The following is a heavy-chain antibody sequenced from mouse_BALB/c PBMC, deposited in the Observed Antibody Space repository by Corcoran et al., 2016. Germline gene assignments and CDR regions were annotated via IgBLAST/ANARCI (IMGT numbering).Heavy chain of an antibody. D-gene: IGHD1-1*01. CDR1: GYSFTGYT. CDR3: AREYYGSSYYYFDY. V-gene: IGHV1-18*01. Sequence: EVQLQQSGPELVKPGASMKISCKASGYSFTGYTMNWVKQSHGKNLEWIGLFNPYNGCTSYNQKFKGKATLTVDKSYSTAYMELLSLTSEDSAVDYCAREYYGSSYYYFDYWGQGIILTVSS. CDR2: FNPYNGCT. J-gene: IGHJ2*01.